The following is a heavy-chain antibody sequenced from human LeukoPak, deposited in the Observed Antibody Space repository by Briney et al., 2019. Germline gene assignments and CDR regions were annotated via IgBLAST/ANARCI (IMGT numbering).Heavy chain of an antibody. D-gene: IGHD6-13*01. V-gene: IGHV3-23*01. CDR3: AKARIATSGRDSFDV. J-gene: IGHJ3*01. CDR2: ISGGGRQI. Sequence: PGGSLRLSCAASGFTFNFYAMSWVRQTPGKGPEWVAVISGGGRQIFYADSVKGRVTISRDNAKNTVHLQMISVRVEDTAMYFCAKARIATSGRDSFDVWGQGTSVVVSS. CDR1: GFTFNFYA.